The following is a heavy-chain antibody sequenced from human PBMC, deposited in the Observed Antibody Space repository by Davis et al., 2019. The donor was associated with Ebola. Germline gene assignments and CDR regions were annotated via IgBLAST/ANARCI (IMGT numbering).Heavy chain of an antibody. J-gene: IGHJ6*04. CDR3: ARLAVTRDYYYYGMDV. CDR2: IIPIFGTA. V-gene: IGHV1-69*13. Sequence: SVKVSCKASGYTFTSYYMHWVRQAPGQGLEWMGGIIPIFGTANYAQKFQGRVTITADESTSTAYMELSSLRSEDTAVYYCARLAVTRDYYYYGMDVWGKGTTVTVSS. D-gene: IGHD4-11*01. CDR1: GYTFTSYY.